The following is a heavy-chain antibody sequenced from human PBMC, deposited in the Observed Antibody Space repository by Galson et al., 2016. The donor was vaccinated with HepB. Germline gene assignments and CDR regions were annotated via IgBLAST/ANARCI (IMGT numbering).Heavy chain of an antibody. V-gene: IGHV3-30*18. CDR2: ISSDESIK. J-gene: IGHJ5*02. Sequence: SLRLSCAASGLFGIHWVRQAPGKGLEWIAVISSDESIKYYAGSVKGRFTISRDNSETTVYLEMNSLRAEDTAVYYCAKDGPPIWFDPWGHGTLVTVSS. CDR1: GLFG. CDR3: AKDGPPIWFDP.